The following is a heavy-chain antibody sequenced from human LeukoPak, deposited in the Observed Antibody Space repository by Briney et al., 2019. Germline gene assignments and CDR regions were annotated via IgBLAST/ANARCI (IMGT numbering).Heavy chain of an antibody. CDR2: INHSGST. CDR1: GGSFSGYY. V-gene: IGHV4-34*01. D-gene: IGHD3-22*01. J-gene: IGHJ4*02. CDR3: ARRAYYDSSGYYYVSGPVDY. Sequence: SETLSLTCAVYGGSFSGYYWSWIRQPPGKGLEWIGEINHSGSTNYNPSLKSRVTISVDTSKNQFSLKLSSVTAADTAVHYCARRAYYDSSGYYYVSGPVDYWGQGTLVTVSS.